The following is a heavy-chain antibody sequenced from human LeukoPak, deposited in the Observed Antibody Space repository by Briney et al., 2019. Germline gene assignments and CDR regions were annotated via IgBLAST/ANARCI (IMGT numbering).Heavy chain of an antibody. CDR1: GFTFSSYS. J-gene: IGHJ5*02. CDR2: ISSSSSTI. D-gene: IGHD1-20*01. CDR3: ARKGSLYNWNDGYWFDP. V-gene: IGHV3-48*01. Sequence: GGSLRLSCAASGFTFSSYSMNWVRQAPGKGLEWVSYISSSSSTIYYADSVKGRFTISRDNAKNSLYLQMNSLRAEDTAVYYCARKGSLYNWNDGYWFDPWGQGTLVTVSS.